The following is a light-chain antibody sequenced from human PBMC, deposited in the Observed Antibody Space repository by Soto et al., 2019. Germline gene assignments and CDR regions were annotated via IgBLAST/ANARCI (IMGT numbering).Light chain of an antibody. V-gene: IGLV1-40*01. CDR2: GNT. CDR1: SSNIGAGYD. J-gene: IGLJ3*02. CDR3: QSYDTTLSSWV. Sequence: QSVLAQAPSVSGAPGQRVTISCTGSSSNIGAGYDVQWYQHLPGTAPKLLIHGNTNRPSGVPDRFSGSKSGTSASPAITALQAEDEGDYYCQSYDTTLSSWVFGGGTKVTVL.